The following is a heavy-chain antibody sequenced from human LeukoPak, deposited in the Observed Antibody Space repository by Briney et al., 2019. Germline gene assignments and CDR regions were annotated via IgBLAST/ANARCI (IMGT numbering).Heavy chain of an antibody. V-gene: IGHV3-21*01. Sequence: GGSLRLSCAASAFTFSSYSMNWVRQAPGKGLEWGSSISSSSSYIYYADSVRGRFTISRDNAKNSLYLQMNSLRGEDTAVYSCARGADGVSSNSRGWFDPWGQGTLVTVSS. CDR3: ARGADGVSSNSRGWFDP. CDR1: AFTFSSYS. J-gene: IGHJ5*02. CDR2: ISSSSSYI. D-gene: IGHD2-15*01.